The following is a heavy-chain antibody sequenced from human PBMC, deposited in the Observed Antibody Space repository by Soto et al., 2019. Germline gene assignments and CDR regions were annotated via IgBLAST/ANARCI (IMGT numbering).Heavy chain of an antibody. J-gene: IGHJ6*02. CDR2: ISGYNGNT. CDR1: GYTFTSYG. Sequence: QVQLVQSGAEVKKPGASVKVSCTASGYTFTSYGISWVRQAPGQGLEWMGWISGYNGNTNYAQKLQGRVTMTPDTATSTAYGELRRLRSDDTAVYYWAAPTVSPDPRGDYYYGIDVWGQGSTVTVCS. V-gene: IGHV1-18*01. CDR3: AAPTVSPDPRGDYYYGIDV. D-gene: IGHD4-17*01.